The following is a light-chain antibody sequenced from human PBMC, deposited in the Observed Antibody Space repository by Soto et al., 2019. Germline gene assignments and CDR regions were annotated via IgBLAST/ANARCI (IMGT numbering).Light chain of an antibody. CDR3: CSYMSNSARV. V-gene: IGLV2-14*03. Sequence: QSVLTQPASVSGSPGQSITISCTGISSDLRGFNSISWYQQFPGQAPRLMIYDVSGRPSGVSDRFSGSKSGDTASLTISGLQAEDEADYYCCSYMSNSARVFGGGTKVTVL. CDR1: SSDLRGFNS. J-gene: IGLJ3*02. CDR2: DVS.